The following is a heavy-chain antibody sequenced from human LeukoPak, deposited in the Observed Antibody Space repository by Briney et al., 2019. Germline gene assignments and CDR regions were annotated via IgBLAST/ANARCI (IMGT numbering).Heavy chain of an antibody. J-gene: IGHJ4*02. CDR2: INTDGRTT. CDR1: GFSFSSYW. V-gene: IGHV3-74*01. Sequence: GGSLRLSCAASGFSFSSYWMNWVRQAPGKGLVWVAHINTDGRTTTYADSVKGRFTISRDNSKNTLYLQMNSLRAEDTAVYYCAKDRGAWFGETNGGYWGQGTLVTVSS. D-gene: IGHD3-10*01. CDR3: AKDRGAWFGETNGGY.